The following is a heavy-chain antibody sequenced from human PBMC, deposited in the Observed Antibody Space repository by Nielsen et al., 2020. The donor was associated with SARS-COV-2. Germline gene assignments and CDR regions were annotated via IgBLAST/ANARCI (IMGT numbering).Heavy chain of an antibody. D-gene: IGHD3-10*01. J-gene: IGHJ4*02. CDR1: GFTFSSYE. CDR3: ARRGDLWFGESLFDY. V-gene: IGHV3-48*03. CDR2: ISTSGSTI. Sequence: GGSLRLSCAASGFTFSSYEMNWVRQAPGKGLEWVSYISTSGSTIYYADSVKGRFTISRDNAKNSLYLQMNSLRAEDTAVYYCARRGDLWFGESLFDYWGQGTLVTVSS.